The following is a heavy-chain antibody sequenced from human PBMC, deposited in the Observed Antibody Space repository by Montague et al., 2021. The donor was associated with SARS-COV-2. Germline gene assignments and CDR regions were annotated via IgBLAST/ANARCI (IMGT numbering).Heavy chain of an antibody. CDR2: IYYRGST. CDR1: GGSINSSY. J-gene: IGHJ4*02. Sequence: SETLSLTCTVSGGSINSSYWSWIRQPPGKGLEWIGYIYYRGSTNYNPSLETRVTISVDSSKNRFSLKLSSVTAADTAVYYCARQMTSWWELLYYFDYWGQGTLVTVSS. D-gene: IGHD1-26*01. V-gene: IGHV4-59*08. CDR3: ARQMTSWWELLYYFDY.